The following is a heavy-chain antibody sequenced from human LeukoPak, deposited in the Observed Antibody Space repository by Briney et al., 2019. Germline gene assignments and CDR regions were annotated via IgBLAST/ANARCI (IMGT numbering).Heavy chain of an antibody. D-gene: IGHD3-10*01. J-gene: IGHJ4*02. CDR1: GFTFSSYE. CDR2: ISSSGSTI. Sequence: GGSLRLSCAASGFTFSSYEMNWVRQAPGKGLEWVSYISSSGSTIYYADSVKGRFTISRDNAKNSLYLQMNSLRAEDTALYYCAKDGGGLYYGSGTFFDYWGQGTLVTVSS. CDR3: AKDGGGLYYGSGTFFDY. V-gene: IGHV3-48*03.